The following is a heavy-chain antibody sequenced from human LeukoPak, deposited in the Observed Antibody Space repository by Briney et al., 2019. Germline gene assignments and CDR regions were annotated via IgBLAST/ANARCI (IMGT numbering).Heavy chain of an antibody. J-gene: IGHJ5*02. CDR1: EFSVGSNY. CDR2: IYSGGST. CDR3: AKDASGWWDWFDP. Sequence: PGGSLRLSCAASEFSVGSNYMTWVRQAPGKGREGVSLIYSGGSTYYADSVKGRFTISRDNSKNTLYLQMNSLRAEDTAVYYCAKDASGWWDWFDPWGQGTLVTVSS. D-gene: IGHD6-19*01. V-gene: IGHV3-66*01.